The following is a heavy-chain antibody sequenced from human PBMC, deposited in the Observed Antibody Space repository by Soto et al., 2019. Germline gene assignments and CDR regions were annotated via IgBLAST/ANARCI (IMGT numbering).Heavy chain of an antibody. CDR3: ARAGSRYNWNYGSHWFDP. D-gene: IGHD1-7*01. CDR2: IKQDGSEK. CDR1: GFTFSSYW. V-gene: IGHV3-7*03. J-gene: IGHJ5*02. Sequence: GGSLRLSCAASGFTFSSYWMSWVRQAPGKGLEWVANIKQDGSEKYYVDSVKGRFTISRDNAKNSLYLQMNSLRAEDTAVYYCARAGSRYNWNYGSHWFDPWGQGTLVTVSS.